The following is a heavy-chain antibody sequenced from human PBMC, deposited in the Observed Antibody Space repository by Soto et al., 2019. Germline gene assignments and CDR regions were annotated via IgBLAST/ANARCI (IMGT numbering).Heavy chain of an antibody. CDR1: GYTFTGYD. Sequence: QVQLVQSGAEVKKPGASVKVSCKASGYTFTGYDMHWVRQAPGQGLEWMGWINPNSGGTNYAQKFQGRVTMTSETSISTAYMGLSRLRSDDTAVYYCATSLAVAGTGYWYFDLWCRGTVVTVSS. V-gene: IGHV1-2*02. D-gene: IGHD6-19*01. CDR3: ATSLAVAGTGYWYFDL. J-gene: IGHJ2*01. CDR2: INPNSGGT.